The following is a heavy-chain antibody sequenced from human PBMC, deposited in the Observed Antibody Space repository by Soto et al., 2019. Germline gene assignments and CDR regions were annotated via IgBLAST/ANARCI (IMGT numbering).Heavy chain of an antibody. D-gene: IGHD5-12*01. Sequence: GESLKISWKGSGYRFAGYWSGWGREMPGKGLEWMGIIYPADSDTRYSPSFQGQVTISADKSIRTAYLQWSSLKASDTAMYYCARHPRVYSSSSQDYYYYGMDVWGQGT. CDR2: IYPADSDT. CDR1: GYRFAGYW. CDR3: ARHPRVYSSSSQDYYYYGMDV. V-gene: IGHV5-51*01. J-gene: IGHJ6*02.